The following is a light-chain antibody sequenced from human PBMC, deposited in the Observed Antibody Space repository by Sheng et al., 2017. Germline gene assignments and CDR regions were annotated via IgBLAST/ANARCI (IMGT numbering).Light chain of an antibody. Sequence: ETVMTQSPATLSVSPGERAALSCRASQSVSSLAWYQQKPGQAPRLLIYGASTRATGIPARFSGSGSGTEFTLTISSLEPEDFAVYYCQQRSNWPLGTFGQGTKLEIK. CDR2: GAS. J-gene: IGKJ2*02. V-gene: IGKV3-11*01. CDR3: QQRSNWPLGT. CDR1: QSVSS.